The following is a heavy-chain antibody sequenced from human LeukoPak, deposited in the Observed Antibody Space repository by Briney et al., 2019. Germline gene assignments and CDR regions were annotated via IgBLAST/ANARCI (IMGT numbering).Heavy chain of an antibody. Sequence: GGSLRLSCAASGFTFSSSAMNWVRQAPGKGLEWVSSINQVGSHIYYADSVRGRFTISRDNAKNSLYLQMSSLRAEDTAVYYCTRDPTQYLRYGYFDHWGQGTLVTVSS. D-gene: IGHD4-11*01. CDR3: TRDPTQYLRYGYFDH. CDR2: INQVGSHI. V-gene: IGHV3-21*01. CDR1: GFTFSSSA. J-gene: IGHJ4*02.